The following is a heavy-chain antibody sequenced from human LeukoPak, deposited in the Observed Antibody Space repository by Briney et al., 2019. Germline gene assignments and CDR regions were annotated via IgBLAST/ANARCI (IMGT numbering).Heavy chain of an antibody. CDR3: ARGDYYDSSGYYWTPIYYYYGMDV. Sequence: TGGSLRLSCATSGFTFSSHWMTWVRQAPGKGLEWVAVISYDGSNKYYADSVKGRFTISRDNSKNTLYLQMNSLRAEDTAVYYCARGDYYDSSGYYWTPIYYYYGMDVWGQGTTVTVSS. CDR2: ISYDGSNK. CDR1: GFTFSSHW. V-gene: IGHV3-30-3*01. D-gene: IGHD3-22*01. J-gene: IGHJ6*02.